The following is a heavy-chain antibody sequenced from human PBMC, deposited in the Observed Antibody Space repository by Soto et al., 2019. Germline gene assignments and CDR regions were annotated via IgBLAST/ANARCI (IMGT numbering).Heavy chain of an antibody. V-gene: IGHV1-2*02. D-gene: IGHD3-22*01. CDR2: IAPHRDGT. Sequence: ASVKVSCKASGYSFTDYYMHWIRQAPGQGLEWMGWIAPHRDGTEFAQKFQGRITLTGDTSTSTAYMELKGLTSADTAVYYCARDRLTYYYDSSGYSWFDPWGQGTLVTVSS. CDR3: ARDRLTYYYDSSGYSWFDP. CDR1: GYSFTDYY. J-gene: IGHJ5*02.